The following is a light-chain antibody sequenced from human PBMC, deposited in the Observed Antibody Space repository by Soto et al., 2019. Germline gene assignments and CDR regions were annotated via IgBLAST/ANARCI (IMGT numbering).Light chain of an antibody. V-gene: IGLV1-40*01. Sequence: QSVLTQPPSVSGAPGQRVTISCTGSSSNIGAGYDVHWYQQLPGRAPKLLIYGNTNRPSGVPDRFSGSKSGTSASLAITGLQAEDAADYYCLSFDSSLSVVFGGGTQRT. CDR2: GNT. CDR1: SSNIGAGYD. CDR3: LSFDSSLSVV. J-gene: IGLJ2*01.